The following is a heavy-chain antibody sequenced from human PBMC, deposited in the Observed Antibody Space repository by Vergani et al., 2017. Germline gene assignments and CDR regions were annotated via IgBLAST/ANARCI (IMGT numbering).Heavy chain of an antibody. D-gene: IGHD4-23*01. CDR2: ISGSGST. J-gene: IGHJ3*02. CDR1: GFTFSSYA. Sequence: EVQLLESGGGLVQPGGSLRLSCAASGFTFSSYAMSWVRQAPGKGLEWVSAISGSGSTYYADSVKGRFTIARDNSKNTLYLQMNSLRAEDTAVYYCAKEIWDYGGNSVGPHAFDIWGQGTMVTVSS. V-gene: IGHV3-23*01. CDR3: AKEIWDYGGNSVGPHAFDI.